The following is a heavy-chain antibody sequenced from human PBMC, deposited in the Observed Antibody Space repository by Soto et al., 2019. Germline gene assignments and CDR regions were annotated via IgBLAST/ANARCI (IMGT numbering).Heavy chain of an antibody. J-gene: IGHJ4*02. CDR2: INGVSTNI. CDR1: GFTFSTYA. Sequence: GGSLRLSCAASGFTFSTYAMNWVRQAPGKGLEWISYINGVSTNIYYADSVKGRFTISRDNAKNSLYLQMNSLRAEDTAVYYCARERDYGSGTYYFDYWGQGTLVTVSS. CDR3: ARERDYGSGTYYFDY. D-gene: IGHD3-10*01. V-gene: IGHV3-21*05.